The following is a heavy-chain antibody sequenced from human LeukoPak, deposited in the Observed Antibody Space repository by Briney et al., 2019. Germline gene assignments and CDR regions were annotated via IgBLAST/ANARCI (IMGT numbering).Heavy chain of an antibody. J-gene: IGHJ5*02. CDR2: IKQDGSEK. CDR3: ARRLDP. CDR1: GFTFSNFW. V-gene: IGHV3-7*01. Sequence: GGSLRLPCAASGFTFSNFWMSWVRQAPGKGLEWVASIKQDGSEKYYVDSVKGRFTISRDNAKNSLYLQMTSLRADDTAVYYCARRLDPWGQGTLVTVSS.